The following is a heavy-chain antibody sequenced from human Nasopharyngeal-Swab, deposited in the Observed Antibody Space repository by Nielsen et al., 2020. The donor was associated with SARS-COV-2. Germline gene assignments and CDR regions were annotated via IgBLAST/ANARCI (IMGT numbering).Heavy chain of an antibody. J-gene: IGHJ4*02. Sequence: SETLSLTCTVSGYSISSGYYWGWIRQPPGKGLEWIGSIYHSGSTYYNPSLKSRVTISVDTSKNQFSLKLSSVTVADTAVYYCAREGSVVPAAVDYWGQGTLVTVSS. V-gene: IGHV4-38-2*02. CDR3: AREGSVVPAAVDY. CDR2: IYHSGST. D-gene: IGHD2-2*01. CDR1: GYSISSGYY.